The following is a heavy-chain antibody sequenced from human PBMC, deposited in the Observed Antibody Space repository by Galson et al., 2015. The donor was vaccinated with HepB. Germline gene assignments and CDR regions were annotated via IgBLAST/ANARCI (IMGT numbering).Heavy chain of an antibody. D-gene: IGHD6-13*01. CDR1: GGSISSYY. J-gene: IGHJ6*03. V-gene: IGHV4-4*07. CDR2: IYTSGST. CDR3: ARDGSAAAGPYYYYYYYMDV. Sequence: ETLSLTCTVSGGSISSYYWSWIRQPAGKGLEWIGRIYTSGSTNYNPSLKSRVTMSVDTSKNQFSLKLSSVTAADTAVYYCARDGSAAAGPYYYYYYYMDVWGKGTTVTVSS.